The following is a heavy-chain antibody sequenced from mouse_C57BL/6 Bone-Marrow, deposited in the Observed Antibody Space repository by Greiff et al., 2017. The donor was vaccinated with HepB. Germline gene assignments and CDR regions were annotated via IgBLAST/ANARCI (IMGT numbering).Heavy chain of an antibody. CDR1: GFNIKDDY. Sequence: EVQLQQSGAELVRPGASVKLSCTASGFNIKDDYMHWVKQRPEQGLEWIGWIDPENGDTEYASKFQGKATITAATSSNTAYLQLSSLTSEDTAVYYCTVLVASYYFDYWGQGTTLTVSS. V-gene: IGHV14-4*01. J-gene: IGHJ2*01. CDR2: IDPENGDT. D-gene: IGHD6-1*01. CDR3: TVLVASYYFDY.